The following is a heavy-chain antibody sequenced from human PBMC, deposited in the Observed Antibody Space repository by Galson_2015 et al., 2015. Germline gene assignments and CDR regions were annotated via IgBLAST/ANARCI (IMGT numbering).Heavy chain of an antibody. CDR3: ARGRQLLDH. J-gene: IGHJ4*02. V-gene: IGHV1-2*06. CDR1: GYTFSGYF. D-gene: IGHD2-2*01. CDR2: INPNSGGT. Sequence: SVKVSCKASGYTFSGYFLHWVRQAPGQGLEWMGRINPNSGGTNYTQKFQGRVTMTRDTYISAVYMELSSLRSDDSAVYYCARGRQLLDHWGQGTRVTVSS.